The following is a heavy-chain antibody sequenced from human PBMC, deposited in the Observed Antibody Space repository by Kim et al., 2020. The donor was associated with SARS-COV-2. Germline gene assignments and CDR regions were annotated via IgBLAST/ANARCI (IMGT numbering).Heavy chain of an antibody. CDR1: GFTFSTYA. D-gene: IGHD3-10*01. J-gene: IGHJ4*02. V-gene: IGHV3-23*01. CDR3: AKDPMVRGVIIRGFDY. Sequence: GGSLRLSCAASGFTFSTYAMNWVRQAPGKGLEWVSFISDSGGSTYYADSVKVRFTISRDNSKNTLSLQMNSLRAEDTAVYYCAKDPMVRGVIIRGFDYWGQGTLATVSS. CDR2: ISDSGGST.